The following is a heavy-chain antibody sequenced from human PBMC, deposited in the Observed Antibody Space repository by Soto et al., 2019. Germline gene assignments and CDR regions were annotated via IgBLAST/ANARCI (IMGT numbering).Heavy chain of an antibody. D-gene: IGHD3-22*01. J-gene: IGHJ3*02. Sequence: SLTCTVSGGSISSGGYYWSWIRQHPGKGLEWIGYIYYSGSTYYNPSLKSRVTISVDTSKNQFSLKLSSVTAADTAVYYCAREIEGVYYDSSGPDAFDIWGQGTMVTVSS. CDR1: GGSISSGGYY. CDR3: AREIEGVYYDSSGPDAFDI. CDR2: IYYSGST. V-gene: IGHV4-31*03.